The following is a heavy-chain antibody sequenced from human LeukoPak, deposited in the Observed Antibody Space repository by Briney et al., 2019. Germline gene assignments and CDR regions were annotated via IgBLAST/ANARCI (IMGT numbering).Heavy chain of an antibody. CDR1: GGSFSGYY. D-gene: IGHD4-17*01. J-gene: IGHJ4*02. V-gene: IGHV4-34*01. CDR3: ARGLGDGDYDRIYYFDY. Sequence: PSETLSLTCAVYGGSFSGYYWSWIRQPPGKGLEWIGEINHSGSTNYNPSLKSRVTISVDTSKNQFSLKLSSVTAADTAVYYCARGLGDGDYDRIYYFDYWGQGTLVTVSS. CDR2: INHSGST.